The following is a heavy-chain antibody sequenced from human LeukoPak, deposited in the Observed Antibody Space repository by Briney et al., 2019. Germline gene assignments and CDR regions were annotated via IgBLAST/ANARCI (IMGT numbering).Heavy chain of an antibody. CDR3: ARGATTTRFGRFDP. CDR2: IIPIFGTA. Sequence: ASVKVSCKASGGTFSSYAISWVRQAPGQGLEWMGGIIPIFGTANYAQKFQGRVTITADESTSTAYMELSSLRAEDTAVYYCARGATTTRFGRFDPWGQGTLVIVSS. CDR1: GGTFSSYA. D-gene: IGHD4-17*01. J-gene: IGHJ5*02. V-gene: IGHV1-69*13.